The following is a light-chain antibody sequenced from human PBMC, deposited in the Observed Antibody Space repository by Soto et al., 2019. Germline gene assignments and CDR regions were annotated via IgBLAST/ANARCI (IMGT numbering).Light chain of an antibody. CDR2: DNE. V-gene: IGLV1-51*01. CDR1: HSNIGNNY. CDR3: GTWDSSLSAV. Sequence: QSVLTQPPSVSAAPGQKVTISCSGSHSNIGNNYVSWYQQLPGTAPKLLIYDNEVRPSGIPDRFSGSKSGTSATLDITGLQTGDEADYYCGTWDSSLSAVFGGGTKLTVL. J-gene: IGLJ2*01.